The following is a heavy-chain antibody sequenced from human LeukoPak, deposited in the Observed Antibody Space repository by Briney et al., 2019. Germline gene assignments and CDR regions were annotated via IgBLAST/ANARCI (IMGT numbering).Heavy chain of an antibody. J-gene: IGHJ3*02. CDR3: AKDPNGDYIGTFEI. CDR2: IRYDGNNK. Sequence: GGSLRLSCAVSGFTFSTYGMHWVRQAPGKGLEWVAFIRYDGNNKYYADSVKGRFTISRDNSKNTLYLEMNSLRAEDTAVYYCAKDPNGDYIGTFEIWGHGTMVTVSS. D-gene: IGHD4-17*01. CDR1: GFTFSTYG. V-gene: IGHV3-30*02.